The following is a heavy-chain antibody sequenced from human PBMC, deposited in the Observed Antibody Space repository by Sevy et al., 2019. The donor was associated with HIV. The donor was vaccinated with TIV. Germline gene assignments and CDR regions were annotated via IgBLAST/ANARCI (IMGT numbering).Heavy chain of an antibody. V-gene: IGHV3-53*01. J-gene: IGHJ6*04. CDR3: AXAPPLYDXXXGMXV. CDR2: IYSGGST. Sequence: GGSLRLSCAAXXXXVSSXXMSWVRQAPGKGLEWVSVIYSGGSTYYADSVKGRFTISRDNSKNTVYLQMNSLRAEDTAXYYXAXAPPLYDXXXGMXVXXKGTTVTVSS. D-gene: IGHD3-3*01. CDR1: XXXVSSXX.